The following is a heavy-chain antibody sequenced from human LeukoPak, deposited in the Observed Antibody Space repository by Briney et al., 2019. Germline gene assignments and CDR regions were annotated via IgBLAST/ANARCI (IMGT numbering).Heavy chain of an antibody. J-gene: IGHJ6*02. Sequence: ASVKVSCKASGYTFTSYGISWVRQAPGQGLEWMGWISAYNGNTNYAQKLQGRVTMTTDTSTSTAYMELRSLRSDDTAVYYCARPYCSSTSCYNHYYYGMDVWGQGTTVTVSS. CDR3: ARPYCSSTSCYNHYYYGMDV. D-gene: IGHD2-2*02. CDR1: GYTFTSYG. V-gene: IGHV1-18*01. CDR2: ISAYNGNT.